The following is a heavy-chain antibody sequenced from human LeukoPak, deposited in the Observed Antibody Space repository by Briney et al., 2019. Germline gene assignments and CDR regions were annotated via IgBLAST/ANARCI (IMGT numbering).Heavy chain of an antibody. V-gene: IGHV1-2*02. D-gene: IGHD3-3*01. J-gene: IGHJ6*03. Sequence: ASVKVSCKASGYTFTGYYIHWVRQAPGQGLEWMGWINPNSGGTNYAQKFQGRVTMTRDTSISTAYMELSRLRSDDTAVYYCARARYETRIWPKSRYDYYHYMDVWGKGTTVTVSS. CDR2: INPNSGGT. CDR1: GYTFTGYY. CDR3: ARARYETRIWPKSRYDYYHYMDV.